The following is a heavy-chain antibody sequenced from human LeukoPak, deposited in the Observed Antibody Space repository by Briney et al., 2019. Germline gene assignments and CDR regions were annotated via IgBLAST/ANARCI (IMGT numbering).Heavy chain of an antibody. J-gene: IGHJ4*02. D-gene: IGHD2-15*01. CDR3: ARHPFATPFDY. CDR2: VYYSGDT. V-gene: IGHV4-59*08. CDR1: GNSISSYY. Sequence: MASETLSLTCTVSGNSISSYYWSWIRQPPGKGLEWIGYVYYSGDTNYNPSLKSRVTMSLDTSKNQVSLRLSSVTAADTAVYYCARHPFATPFDYWGRGTLLTVSS.